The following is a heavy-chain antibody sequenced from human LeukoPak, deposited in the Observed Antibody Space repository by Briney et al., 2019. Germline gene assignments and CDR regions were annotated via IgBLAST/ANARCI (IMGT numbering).Heavy chain of an antibody. V-gene: IGHV3-49*04. CDR3: TRTPRSAGDYYDT. CDR1: GFIFGDYT. D-gene: IGHD3-10*01. J-gene: IGHJ3*02. Sequence: GGSLRLSCTVSGFIFGDYTMNWVRQAPGKGLEWVSFIRSQDLGATTTYAASVKGIFTILRDDSKSIAYLQMNSLKTDDTAVYYCTRTPRSAGDYYDTWGQGTMVTVSS. CDR2: IRSQDLGATT.